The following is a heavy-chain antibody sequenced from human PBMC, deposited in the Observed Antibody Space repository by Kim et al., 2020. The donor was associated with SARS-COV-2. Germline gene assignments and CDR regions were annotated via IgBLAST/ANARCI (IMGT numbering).Heavy chain of an antibody. J-gene: IGHJ4*02. V-gene: IGHV5-51*01. CDR3: ARGGPSGTAMATENSFDY. Sequence: GESLKISCKGSGYSFTSYWIGWVRQMPGKGLEWMGIIYPGDSDTRYSPSFQGQVTISADKSISTAYLQWSSLKASDTAMYYCARGGPSGTAMATENSFDYWGQGTLVTVSS. CDR1: GYSFTSYW. D-gene: IGHD5-18*01. CDR2: IYPGDSDT.